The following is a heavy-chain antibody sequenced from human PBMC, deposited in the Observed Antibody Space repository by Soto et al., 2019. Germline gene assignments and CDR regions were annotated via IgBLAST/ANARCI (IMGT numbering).Heavy chain of an antibody. J-gene: IGHJ6*02. CDR3: ARAEHSSSPHDYYYYVMDV. V-gene: IGHV1-46*01. D-gene: IGHD6-6*01. CDR1: GYTFTSYY. Sequence: ASVKVSCKASGYTFTSYYMHWVRQAPGQGLEWMGIINPSGGSTSCAQKFQGRVTMTRDTSTSTVYMELSSLRSEDTAVYYCARAEHSSSPHDYYYYVMDVWGQGTTVTVSS. CDR2: INPSGGST.